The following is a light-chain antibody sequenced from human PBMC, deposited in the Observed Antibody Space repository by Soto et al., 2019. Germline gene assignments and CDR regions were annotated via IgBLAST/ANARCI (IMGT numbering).Light chain of an antibody. CDR1: QSVSSNY. Sequence: ETVLTQSPGTLSLSPGERATLSCRASQSVSSNYLAWYQQKPGQAPRLLIYGASSRATGIPDRFSGSGSGTDFTLTVSRLEPEDFAVYYCQQYGSSSQTFGQGTKLEIK. CDR3: QQYGSSSQT. J-gene: IGKJ2*01. V-gene: IGKV3-20*01. CDR2: GAS.